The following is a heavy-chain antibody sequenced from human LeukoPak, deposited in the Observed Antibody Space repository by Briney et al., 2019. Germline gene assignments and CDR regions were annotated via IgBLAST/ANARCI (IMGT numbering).Heavy chain of an antibody. CDR1: GFTLSNYN. CDR2: ISGSSSYL. Sequence: GGSLRLSCAASGFTLSNYNMNWVRQAPGRGLEWVSSISGSSSYLFFADSVKGRFTISKDNTKNSLYLQMNSLRVDDTAVYYCARDAVTGYSSGWYKPFPFDYWGQGSLVTVSS. J-gene: IGHJ4*02. V-gene: IGHV3-21*01. CDR3: ARDAVTGYSSGWYKPFPFDY. D-gene: IGHD6-19*01.